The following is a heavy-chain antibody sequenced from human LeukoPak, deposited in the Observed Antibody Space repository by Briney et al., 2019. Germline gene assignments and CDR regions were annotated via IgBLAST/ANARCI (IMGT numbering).Heavy chain of an antibody. CDR2: ISWDGHHT. Sequence: GGSLRLSCAVSGFTFDDYTMYWVRQTPGKGLEWVSLISWDGHHTYYADSVKGRFTISRDNSKHSLYLQMNSLRAEDTAVYYCAELGITMIGGVWGKGTTVTISS. V-gene: IGHV3-43D*03. CDR1: GFTFDDYT. J-gene: IGHJ6*04. CDR3: AELGITMIGGV. D-gene: IGHD3-10*02.